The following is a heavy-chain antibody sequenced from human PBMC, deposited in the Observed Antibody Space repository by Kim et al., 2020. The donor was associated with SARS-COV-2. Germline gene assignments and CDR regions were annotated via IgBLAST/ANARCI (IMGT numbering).Heavy chain of an antibody. D-gene: IGHD1-1*01. J-gene: IGHJ4*02. V-gene: IGHV3-15*01. Sequence: GGSLRLSCAASGFTFSNAWMSWVRQAPGKGLEWVGRIKSKTDGGTTDYAAPVKGRFTISRDDSKNTLYLQMNSLKTEDTAVYYCTTTLLTDWNYLDYWGQGTLVTVSS. CDR2: IKSKTDGGTT. CDR3: TTTLLTDWNYLDY. CDR1: GFTFSNAW.